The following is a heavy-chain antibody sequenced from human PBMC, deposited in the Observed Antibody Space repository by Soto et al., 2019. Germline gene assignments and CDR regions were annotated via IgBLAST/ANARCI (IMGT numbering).Heavy chain of an antibody. CDR1: GFTFTSSA. D-gene: IGHD6-13*01. J-gene: IGHJ6*02. V-gene: IGHV1-58*01. CDR3: AADIFSSSWYCMDV. Sequence: ASVKVSCKASGFTFTSSAVQWVRQARGQRLEWIGWIVVGSGNTNYAQKFQERVTITRDMSTSTAYMELSSLRSEDTAVYYCAADIFSSSWYCMDVWGQGTMVTV. CDR2: IVVGSGNT.